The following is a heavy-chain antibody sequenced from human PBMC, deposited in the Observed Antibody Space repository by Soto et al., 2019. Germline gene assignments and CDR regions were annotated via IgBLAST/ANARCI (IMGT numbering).Heavy chain of an antibody. CDR2: ISHIGTI. J-gene: IGHJ4*02. CDR1: CVTVGYGGYS. D-gene: IGHD2-15*01. CDR3: ARGGGYDSFDF. Sequence: LSLTCTFSCVTVGYGGYSLRWIRQSGEEGVEVLGYISHIGTIYYDPSVKSRLSLSIDKTRNPFSLSLSSMTAEDKAVYYCARGGGYDSFDFWGQGIQVTVSS. V-gene: IGHV4-30-2*06.